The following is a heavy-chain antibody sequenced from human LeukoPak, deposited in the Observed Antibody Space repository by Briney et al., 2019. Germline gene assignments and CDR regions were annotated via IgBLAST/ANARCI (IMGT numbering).Heavy chain of an antibody. CDR1: GFTFSSYG. J-gene: IGHJ4*02. D-gene: IGHD3-9*01. CDR3: AKSRRYFDWSGDY. Sequence: GGSLRLSCAASGFTFSSYGMSWVRQAPGKGLEWVSAISGSGGSTYYADSVKGRFTISRDNSKNTLYLQMNSLRAEDTAVYYCAKSRRYFDWSGDYWGQGTLATVSS. V-gene: IGHV3-23*01. CDR2: ISGSGGST.